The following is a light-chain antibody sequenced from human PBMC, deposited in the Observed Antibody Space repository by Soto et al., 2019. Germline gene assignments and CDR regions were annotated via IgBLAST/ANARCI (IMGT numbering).Light chain of an antibody. CDR3: QQYNNWPLT. CDR1: QSVSSN. Sequence: EIVFTQSPGTLSLSPGERATLSCRASQSVSSNLGWYQQKPGQTPRLLIYGASTRATGIPARFSGSGSGTESTLTISSLQSEGFAVYYCQQYNNWPLTFGQGTKV. V-gene: IGKV3-15*01. J-gene: IGKJ1*01. CDR2: GAS.